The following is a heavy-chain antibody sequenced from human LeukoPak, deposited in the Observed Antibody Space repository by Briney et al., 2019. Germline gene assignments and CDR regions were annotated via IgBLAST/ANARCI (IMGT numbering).Heavy chain of an antibody. V-gene: IGHV4-39*01. CDR1: GGSISSSSYY. CDR2: IYYSGST. CDR3: ARHAAAAGNIAY. J-gene: IGHJ4*02. D-gene: IGHD6-13*01. Sequence: SETLSLTCTVSGGSISSSSYYCGWIRQPPGKGLEWIGSIYYSGSTYYNPSLKSRVTISVDTSKNQFSLKLRSVTAADTAVYYCARHAAAAGNIAYWGQGNVVTVSS.